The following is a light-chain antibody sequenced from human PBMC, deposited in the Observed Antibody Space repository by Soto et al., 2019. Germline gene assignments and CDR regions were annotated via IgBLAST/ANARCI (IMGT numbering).Light chain of an antibody. J-gene: IGLJ1*01. CDR3: SSYTSSSTPYV. CDR2: EVS. CDR1: SSDVGGYNY. Sequence: QSSLTHPASLSGSPGQSITISCTGTSSDVGGYNYVSWYLQHPGKAPKLMIYEVSNRPSGVSNRFSGSKSGNTASLTISGLQAEDEADYYCSSYTSSSTPYVFGTGTKVTVL. V-gene: IGLV2-14*01.